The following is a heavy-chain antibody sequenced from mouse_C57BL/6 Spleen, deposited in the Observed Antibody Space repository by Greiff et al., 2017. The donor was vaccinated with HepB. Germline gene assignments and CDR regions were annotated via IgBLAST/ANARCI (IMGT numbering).Heavy chain of an antibody. D-gene: IGHD6-2*01. J-gene: IGHJ2*01. CDR1: GFTFSNYW. CDR2: IRLKSDNYAT. CDR3: TGERGGSLYYFDY. V-gene: IGHV6-3*01. Sequence: EVKLVESGGGLVQPGGSMKLSCVASGFTFSNYWMNWVRQSPEKGLEWVAQIRLKSDNYATHYAESVNGRFTISRDDSKSSVYLQMNNLRAEDTGIYYCTGERGGSLYYFDYWGQGTTLTVSS.